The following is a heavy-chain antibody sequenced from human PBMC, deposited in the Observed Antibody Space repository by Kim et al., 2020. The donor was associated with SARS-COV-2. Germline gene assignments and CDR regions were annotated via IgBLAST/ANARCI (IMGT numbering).Heavy chain of an antibody. V-gene: IGHV1-2*06. J-gene: IGHJ4*02. CDR3: ARERISVTDHFDY. Sequence: ASVKVSCKADGYTFIDYYIHWMRQAPGQGLEWMGRISPKNSHTDYAQTFQGRVTVTGDTSISTAYLELRMLRSDDTAVYYCARERISVTDHFDYWGQGTLVTVSS. CDR2: ISPKNSHT. CDR1: GYTFIDYY. D-gene: IGHD6-19*01.